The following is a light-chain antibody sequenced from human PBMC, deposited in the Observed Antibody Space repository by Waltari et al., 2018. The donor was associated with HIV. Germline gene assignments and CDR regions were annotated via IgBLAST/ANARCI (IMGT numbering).Light chain of an antibody. J-gene: IGLJ7*02. CDR3: GTWDSSLSAAV. CDR1: SSNIGKNY. V-gene: IGLV1-51*01. CDR2: DNN. Sequence: QSVLTQPPSVSAAPGQKVTISCSGSSSNIGKNYVSWYQQLPGTAPKLLIYDNNKRPSGIPDRCSGSKSGTSATLGITGLQTGDEADYYCGTWDSSLSAAVFGGGTQLTAL.